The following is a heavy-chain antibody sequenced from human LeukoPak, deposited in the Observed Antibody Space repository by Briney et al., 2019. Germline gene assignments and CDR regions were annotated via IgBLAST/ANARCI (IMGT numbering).Heavy chain of an antibody. Sequence: PGGSLRLSCAASGFTVSSNYMSWVRQAPGKGLEWVSILYYTGTTYYADSVKGRFTISRDNSKNTLYLQMHSLRAEDTAVYYCARWYCTSTSCYYDYWGQGTLVTVSS. V-gene: IGHV3-53*01. CDR2: LYYTGTT. CDR1: GFTVSSNY. D-gene: IGHD2-2*01. CDR3: ARWYCTSTSCYYDY. J-gene: IGHJ4*02.